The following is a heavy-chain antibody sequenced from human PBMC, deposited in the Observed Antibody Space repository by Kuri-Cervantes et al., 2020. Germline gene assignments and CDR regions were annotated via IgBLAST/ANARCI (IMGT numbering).Heavy chain of an antibody. J-gene: IGHJ4*02. D-gene: IGHD3-10*01. CDR1: GFTFSNYK. V-gene: IGHV3-7*04. CDR3: ARGGAFWYY. CDR2: INQDGSEA. Sequence: GGSLRLSCAASGFTFSNYKMTWVRQGPGKGLEWVANINQDGSEALYVDSVKGRFTMSRDNGKKSLYLQMNSLRVEDTAVYYCARGGAFWYYWGQGTLVTVSS.